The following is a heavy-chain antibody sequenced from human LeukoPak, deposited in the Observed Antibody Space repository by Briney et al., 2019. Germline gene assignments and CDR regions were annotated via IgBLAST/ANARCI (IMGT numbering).Heavy chain of an antibody. V-gene: IGHV4-59*12. Sequence: SETLSLTCTVSGGSISSYYWSWIRQPPGKGLEWIGYIYYSGSTNYNPSLKSRVTISVDTSKNQFSLKLSSVTAADTAVYYCASINPTGTWGYWGQGTLVTVSS. J-gene: IGHJ4*02. CDR1: GGSISSYY. D-gene: IGHD1-1*01. CDR3: ASINPTGTWGY. CDR2: IYYSGST.